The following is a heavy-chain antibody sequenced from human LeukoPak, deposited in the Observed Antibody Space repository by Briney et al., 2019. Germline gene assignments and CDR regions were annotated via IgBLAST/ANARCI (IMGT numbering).Heavy chain of an antibody. CDR3: AKRSSITMVRGVIGYYYYYMDV. CDR2: ISGSGGST. V-gene: IGHV3-23*01. D-gene: IGHD3-10*01. Sequence: PGGSLRLSCAASGFTFSSYAMSWVRQAPGKGLEWVSAISGSGGSTYYADSVKGRFTISRDNSKNTLYLQMNSLRAEDTAVYYCAKRSSITMVRGVIGYYYYYMDVWGKGTTVTVSS. J-gene: IGHJ6*03. CDR1: GFTFSSYA.